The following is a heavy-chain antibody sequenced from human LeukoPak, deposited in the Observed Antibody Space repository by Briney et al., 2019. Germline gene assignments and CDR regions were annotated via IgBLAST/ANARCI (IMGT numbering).Heavy chain of an antibody. Sequence: PSETLSLTCAVYGGSFSGYYWSWIRQSPGKGLEWIGEINHSGSTNYNPSLKSRVTISVDTSKNQFSLKLSSVTAADTAVYYCARDSGYSGYDPIDYYYYYGMDVWGQGTTVTVSS. CDR2: INHSGST. D-gene: IGHD5-12*01. J-gene: IGHJ6*02. CDR3: ARDSGYSGYDPIDYYYYYGMDV. V-gene: IGHV4-34*01. CDR1: GGSFSGYY.